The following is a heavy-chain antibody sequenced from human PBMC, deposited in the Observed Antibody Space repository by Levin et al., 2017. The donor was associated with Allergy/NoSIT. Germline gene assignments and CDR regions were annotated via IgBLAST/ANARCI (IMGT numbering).Heavy chain of an antibody. CDR3: ARDPHSLDY. CDR2: ITSTSSRI. Sequence: QSGGSLRLSCAASGFTFSSYSMNWVRQAPGKGLEWVSYITSTSSRIYYANSVRGRFTISRDNAKNSLYLQMSSLRGEDTAIYYCARDPHSLDYWGQGALVTVSS. J-gene: IGHJ4*02. D-gene: IGHD5-18*01. V-gene: IGHV3-48*01. CDR1: GFTFSSYS.